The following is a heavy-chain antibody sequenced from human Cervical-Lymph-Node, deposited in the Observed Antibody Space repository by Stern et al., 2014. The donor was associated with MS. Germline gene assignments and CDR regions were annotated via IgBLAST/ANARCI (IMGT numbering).Heavy chain of an antibody. V-gene: IGHV1-69*19. CDR3: ARGTGDNWFDP. J-gene: IGHJ5*02. CDR1: GG. Sequence: VQLEESGAVVKKPGSSVKVSCKASGGISWGRQAPGQGLEGMGGFIPFVHTSHYAQKFQGRVTVAADPSANATYLELTSLTSDDTAIYYCARGTGDNWFDPWGQGTLVTVSS. CDR2: FIPFVHTS. D-gene: IGHD3-10*01.